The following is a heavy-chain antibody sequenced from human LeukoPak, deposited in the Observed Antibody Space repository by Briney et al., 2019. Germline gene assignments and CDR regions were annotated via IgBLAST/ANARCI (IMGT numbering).Heavy chain of an antibody. V-gene: IGHV3-23*01. CDR1: GFTFSSYS. J-gene: IGHJ4*02. D-gene: IGHD3-22*01. CDR2: ISGSGDRT. CDR3: AKDYFDSSGYYYVPGLYYFDY. Sequence: GSLRLSCAASGFTFSSYSMNWVRQAPGKGLEWVSGISGSGDRTFYTDSVKGRFTISRDNSKNTLYLQMNSLRAEDTAVYYCAKDYFDSSGYYYVPGLYYFDYWGQGTLVTVSS.